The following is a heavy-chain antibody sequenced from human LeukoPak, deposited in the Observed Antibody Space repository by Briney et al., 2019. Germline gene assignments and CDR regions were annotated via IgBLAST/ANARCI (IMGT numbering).Heavy chain of an antibody. V-gene: IGHV1-24*01. CDR3: ATEGDGDYGDYYGMDV. J-gene: IGHJ6*02. D-gene: IGHD4-17*01. CDR2: FDPEDGET. Sequence: ASVKVSCKVSGYTLTELSMHWVRQAPGKGLEWMGRFDPEDGETIYAQKFQGRVTMTEDTSTDTAYMELSSLRSEDTAVYYCATEGDGDYGDYYGMDVWGQGTTVTVSS. CDR1: GYTLTELS.